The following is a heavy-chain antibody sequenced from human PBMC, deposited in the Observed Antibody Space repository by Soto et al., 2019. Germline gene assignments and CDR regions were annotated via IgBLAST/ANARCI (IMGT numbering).Heavy chain of an antibody. CDR3: ARNGNSPYYYYGMDV. D-gene: IGHD1-7*01. Sequence: ASVKASCKASGYTFTGYYMHWVRQAPGQGLEWMGWINPNSGGTNYAQKFQGRVTMTRDTSISTAHMELSRLRSDDTAVYYCARNGNSPYYYYGMDVWGQGSTVGVSS. CDR1: GYTFTGYY. CDR2: INPNSGGT. J-gene: IGHJ6*02. V-gene: IGHV1-2*02.